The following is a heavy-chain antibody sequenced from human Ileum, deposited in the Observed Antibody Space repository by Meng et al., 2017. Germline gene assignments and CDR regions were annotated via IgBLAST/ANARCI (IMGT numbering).Heavy chain of an antibody. D-gene: IGHD4-17*01. CDR1: GGSFSGYY. CDR3: ARGRYGDSRRGGYFQH. J-gene: IGHJ1*01. V-gene: IGHV4-34*01. Sequence: PGGAGVLNPSETLSLTCQVYGGSFSGYYWSWIRQPPGKGLEWIGEINHSGSTNYNPSLKSRVTISVDTSTNQFSLKLSSVTAADTAVYYCARGRYGDSRRGGYFQHWGQGTLVTVSS. CDR2: INHSGST.